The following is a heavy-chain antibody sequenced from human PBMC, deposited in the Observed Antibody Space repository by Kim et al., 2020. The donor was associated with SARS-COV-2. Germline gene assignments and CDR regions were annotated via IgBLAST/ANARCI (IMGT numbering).Heavy chain of an antibody. CDR2: ISGSGGNT. V-gene: IGHV3-23*01. D-gene: IGHD3-10*01. J-gene: IGHJ6*02. Sequence: GGSLRLSCAASGFTFSSYAMSWVRQAPGKGLEWVSAISGSGGNTYYADSVKGRFTISRDNSKNTLYLQMNSLRAEDTAVYYCANLGIRELLSYYYGMDVWGQGTTVTVSS. CDR1: GFTFSSYA. CDR3: ANLGIRELLSYYYGMDV.